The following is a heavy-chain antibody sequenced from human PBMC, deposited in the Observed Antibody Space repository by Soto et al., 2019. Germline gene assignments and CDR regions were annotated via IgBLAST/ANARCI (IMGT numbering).Heavy chain of an antibody. CDR2: ISSSSSYT. Sequence: PGGSLRLSCAASGFTFSDYYMSWIRQAPGKGLEWVSYISSSSSYTNYADSVKGRFTISRDNAKNSLYLQMNSLRAEDTAVYYCARDSLLFSGYSSGRTRWVYYGMDVWGQGTTVTVSS. J-gene: IGHJ6*02. V-gene: IGHV3-11*05. CDR1: GFTFSDYY. CDR3: ARDSLLFSGYSSGRTRWVYYGMDV. D-gene: IGHD6-19*01.